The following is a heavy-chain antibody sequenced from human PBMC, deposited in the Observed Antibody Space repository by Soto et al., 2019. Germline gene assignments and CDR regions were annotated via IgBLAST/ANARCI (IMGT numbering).Heavy chain of an antibody. CDR3: ARFDYDILTGYYSFGYYYYMDV. Sequence: GASVKVSCKASGYTFTSYGISWVRQAPGQGLEWMGWISAYNGNTNYAQKLQGRVTMTTDTSTSTAYMELRSPRSDDTAVYYCARFDYDILTGYYSFGYYYYMDVWGKGTTVTVSS. V-gene: IGHV1-18*01. D-gene: IGHD3-9*01. CDR1: GYTFTSYG. J-gene: IGHJ6*03. CDR2: ISAYNGNT.